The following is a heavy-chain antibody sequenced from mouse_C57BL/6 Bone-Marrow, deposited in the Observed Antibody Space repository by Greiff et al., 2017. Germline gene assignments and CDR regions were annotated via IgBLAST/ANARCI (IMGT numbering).Heavy chain of an antibody. D-gene: IGHD2-3*01. Sequence: VQLQQPGAELVKPGASVKMSCKASGYTFTSYWITWVKQRPGQGLEWIGDIYPGSGSTNYNEKFKRKATLTVDTSSSTAYMQLSSLTSEDSAVYYCAGGYYGNAMDYWGQGTSVTVSS. V-gene: IGHV1-55*01. CDR3: AGGYYGNAMDY. CDR1: GYTFTSYW. CDR2: IYPGSGST. J-gene: IGHJ4*01.